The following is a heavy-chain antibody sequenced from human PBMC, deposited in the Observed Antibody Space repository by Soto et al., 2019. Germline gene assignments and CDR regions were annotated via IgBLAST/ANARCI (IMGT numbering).Heavy chain of an antibody. D-gene: IGHD2-2*01. CDR1: GGSISSGSYY. V-gene: IGHV4-61*01. CDR3: AYARGTDWFDP. J-gene: IGHJ5*02. Sequence: SETLSLSCTVSGGSISSGSYYWSWIRQPPGKGLEWIGYIYYSGSTNYNPSLKSRVTISVDTSKNQFSLKLSSVTAADTAVYYCAYARGTDWFDPWGQGTLVTVSS. CDR2: IYYSGST.